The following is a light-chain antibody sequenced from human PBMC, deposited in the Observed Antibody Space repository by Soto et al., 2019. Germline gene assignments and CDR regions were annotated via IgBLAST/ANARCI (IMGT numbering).Light chain of an antibody. Sequence: QSVLTQPPSVSEAPRQRVTISCSGSNSNIGNNAVNWYQQLPGKAPKDLIYHNNVVLSGVSDRFSGSKSGTSASLAISGLQFEDEADYYCAAWDDTLNGQVFGGGTKLTVL. CDR3: AAWDDTLNGQV. V-gene: IGLV1-36*01. CDR2: HNN. J-gene: IGLJ3*02. CDR1: NSNIGNNA.